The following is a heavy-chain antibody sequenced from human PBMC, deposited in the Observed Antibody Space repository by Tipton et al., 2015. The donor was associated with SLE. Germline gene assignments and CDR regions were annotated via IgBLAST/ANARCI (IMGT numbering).Heavy chain of an antibody. J-gene: IGHJ3*02. Sequence: TLSLTCTVSGGSISSGGYYWSWVRQLPGKGLEWIGYIYHSGSTYYNPSLKGRLTISLDTSKNQFSLKLSSVIAADTAVYYCARDSVWVQGVKGAFDIWGQGTMVTVSS. D-gene: IGHD3-10*01. CDR2: IYHSGST. CDR3: ARDSVWVQGVKGAFDI. CDR1: GGSISSGGYY. V-gene: IGHV4-31*03.